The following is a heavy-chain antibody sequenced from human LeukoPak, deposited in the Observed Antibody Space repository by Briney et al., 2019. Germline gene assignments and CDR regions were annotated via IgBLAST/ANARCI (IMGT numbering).Heavy chain of an antibody. Sequence: GGSLRLSCVVSGFIFSDYWMSWVRQAPGKGLEWVANIKQDGSAKHYVDSVKGRFTISRDNAKNSLYLQMNSLRAEDTAIYYCARRYFDYWGQGTLVTISS. V-gene: IGHV3-7*03. CDR1: GFIFSDYW. CDR3: ARRYFDY. CDR2: IKQDGSAK. J-gene: IGHJ4*02.